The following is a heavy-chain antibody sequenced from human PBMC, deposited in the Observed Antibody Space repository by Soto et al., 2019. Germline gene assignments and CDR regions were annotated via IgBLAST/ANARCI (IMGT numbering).Heavy chain of an antibody. D-gene: IGHD3-10*01. V-gene: IGHV3-23*01. CDR2: ISGSGGST. J-gene: IGHJ4*02. CDR3: AKDRVITMVRGVINPPGY. Sequence: GGSLRLSCAVSGFNFSSYAMSWVRQAPGKGLEWVSAISGSGGSTYYADSVKGRFTISRDNSKNTLYLQMNSLRAEDTAVYYCAKDRVITMVRGVINPPGYWGQGTLVTVSS. CDR1: GFNFSSYA.